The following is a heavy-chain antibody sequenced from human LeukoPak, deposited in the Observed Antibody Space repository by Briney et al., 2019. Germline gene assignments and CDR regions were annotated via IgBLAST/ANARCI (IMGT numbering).Heavy chain of an antibody. CDR1: GGSISSYY. CDR2: IYHSGST. D-gene: IGHD3-9*01. CDR3: ARVTGYTIEDYFDY. V-gene: IGHV4-59*01. J-gene: IGHJ4*02. Sequence: SETLSLTCTVSGGSISSYYWSWIRQPPGKGLEWIGSIYHSGSTYYNPSLKSRVTISVKTSKNQFSLKLRSVTAADTAVYYCARVTGYTIEDYFDYWGQGTLVTVSS.